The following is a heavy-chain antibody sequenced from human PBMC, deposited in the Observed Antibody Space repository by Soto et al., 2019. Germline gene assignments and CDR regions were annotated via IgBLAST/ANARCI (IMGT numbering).Heavy chain of an antibody. Sequence: QVQLVQSGAEVKKPGSSVKVSCKASGGTFSSYAISWVRQAPGQGLEWMGGIIPIFGTANYAKKFQGRVTITADESTSTAYMELSSLRSEDTAVYYCARDLTGVRQRYYFDYWGQGTLVTVSS. V-gene: IGHV1-69*12. CDR3: ARDLTGVRQRYYFDY. D-gene: IGHD6-25*01. J-gene: IGHJ4*02. CDR2: IIPIFGTA. CDR1: GGTFSSYA.